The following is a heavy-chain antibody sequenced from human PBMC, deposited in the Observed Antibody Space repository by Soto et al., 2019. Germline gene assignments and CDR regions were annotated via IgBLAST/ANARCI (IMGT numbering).Heavy chain of an antibody. CDR2: IYYSGST. CDR3: ARVSYYDSSGYSVSWFDP. CDR1: GGSISSGGYY. D-gene: IGHD3-22*01. V-gene: IGHV4-31*03. J-gene: IGHJ5*02. Sequence: SETLSLTCTVSGGSISSGGYYWSWIRQHPGKGLEWIGYIYYSGSTYYKPSLKSRVTISVDTSKNQFSLKLSSVTAADTAVYYCARVSYYDSSGYSVSWFDPWGQGTLVTVSS.